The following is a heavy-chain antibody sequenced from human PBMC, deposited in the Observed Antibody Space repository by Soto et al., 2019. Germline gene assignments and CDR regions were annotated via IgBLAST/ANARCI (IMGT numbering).Heavy chain of an antibody. Sequence: TPCLTCTVAGGSISSGGYYWIWNHQHPGKGLEWIGYIYYSGSTYYNPSLKSRVTISVDTSKNQFSLKLSSVTAADTAVYYCARVVVFTTDAFDIWGQGTMVTVS. J-gene: IGHJ3*02. CDR3: ARVVVFTTDAFDI. D-gene: IGHD2-21*01. CDR2: IYYSGST. CDR1: GGSISSGGYY. V-gene: IGHV4-31*03.